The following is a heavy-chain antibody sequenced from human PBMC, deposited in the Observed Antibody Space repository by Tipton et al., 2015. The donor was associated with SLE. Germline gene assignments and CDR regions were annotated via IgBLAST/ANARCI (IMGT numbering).Heavy chain of an antibody. D-gene: IGHD6-19*01. J-gene: IGHJ4*02. Sequence: SLRLSCTSSGFTFGDYAVSWGRQAPGKGLEGVGFIRSKVYGETTQYAASVRGRFIISRDDSKNIAYLQMNSLTTEDTAVYYCTRDQLRGWYYFDYWGQGTLVTVSS. CDR1: GFTFGDYA. V-gene: IGHV3-49*04. CDR2: IRSKVYGETT. CDR3: TRDQLRGWYYFDY.